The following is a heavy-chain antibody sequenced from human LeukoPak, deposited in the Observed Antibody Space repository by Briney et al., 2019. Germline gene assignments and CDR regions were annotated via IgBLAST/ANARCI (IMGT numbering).Heavy chain of an antibody. CDR1: GFTFSSYA. V-gene: IGHV3-30*04. CDR3: AKVASMLRGYMDV. Sequence: GRSLRLSCAASGFTFSSYAMHWVRQAPGKGLEWVAVISYDGSNKYYADSVKGRFTISRDNSKNTLYLQMNSLRGEDTAVYSCAKVASMLRGYMDVWGKGTTVTVSS. J-gene: IGHJ6*03. CDR2: ISYDGSNK. D-gene: IGHD3-10*01.